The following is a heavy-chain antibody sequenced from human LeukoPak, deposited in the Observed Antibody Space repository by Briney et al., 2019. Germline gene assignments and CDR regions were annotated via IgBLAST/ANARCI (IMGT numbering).Heavy chain of an antibody. CDR1: GFTFSSYA. Sequence: PGGSLRLSCAASGFTFSSYAMSWVRQAPGKGLEWVSSISSSSSYIYYADSVKGRFTISRDNAKNSLYLQMNSLRAEDTAVYYCASPFVCVDTAMDAGCYSDYWGQGTLVTVSS. V-gene: IGHV3-21*01. CDR3: ASPFVCVDTAMDAGCYSDY. J-gene: IGHJ4*02. D-gene: IGHD5-18*01. CDR2: ISSSSSYI.